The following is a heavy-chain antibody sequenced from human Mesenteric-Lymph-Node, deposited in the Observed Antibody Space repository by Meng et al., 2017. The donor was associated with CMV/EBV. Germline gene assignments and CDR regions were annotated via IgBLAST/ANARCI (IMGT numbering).Heavy chain of an antibody. CDR3: ARLSPSGHYNFDY. CDR2: ISYDGSNK. V-gene: IGHV3-30*04. D-gene: IGHD3-3*01. CDR1: GFTFSSYA. Sequence: GESLKISCAASGFTFSSYAMHWVRQAPGKGLEWVAVISYDGSNKYYADSVKGRFTISRDNAKNTLYLQMNSLRAEDTAVYYCARLSPSGHYNFDYWGQGTLVTVSS. J-gene: IGHJ4*02.